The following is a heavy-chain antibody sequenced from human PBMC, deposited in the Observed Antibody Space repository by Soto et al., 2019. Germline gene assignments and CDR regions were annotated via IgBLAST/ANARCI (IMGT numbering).Heavy chain of an antibody. CDR2: INHSGST. J-gene: IGHJ4*02. Sequence: SETLSLTCAVYGGSFSGYYWSWIRQPPGKGLEWIGEINHSGSTNYNPSLKSRVTISVDTSKNQFSLKLSSVTAADTAVYYCASGGYSYGLLRNWGQGTLVTVS. CDR3: ASGGYSYGLLRN. V-gene: IGHV4-34*01. D-gene: IGHD5-18*01. CDR1: GGSFSGYY.